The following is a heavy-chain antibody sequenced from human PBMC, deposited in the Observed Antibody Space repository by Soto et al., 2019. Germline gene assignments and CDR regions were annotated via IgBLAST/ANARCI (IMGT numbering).Heavy chain of an antibody. CDR2: INSDGDNT. V-gene: IGHV3-74*01. J-gene: IGHJ6*02. Sequence: PGGSLRLSCAASGFTFSSYAMNWVRQAPGKGLEWVSSINSDGDNTYYADSVKGRFTISIDNAKNTLHLQMNSLGAEDTAVYYCASNYAYAEGYYFYGIDVWGQGTTVTVSS. D-gene: IGHD3-16*01. CDR3: ASNYAYAEGYYFYGIDV. CDR1: GFTFSSYA.